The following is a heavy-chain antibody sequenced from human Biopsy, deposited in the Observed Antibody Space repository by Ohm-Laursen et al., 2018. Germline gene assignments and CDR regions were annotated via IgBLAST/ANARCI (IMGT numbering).Heavy chain of an antibody. Sequence: SLRLSCAASGFTLSSYSMNWVRQTPGKGLEWVSTISSSSDNIYYVDSVKGRFTISRDNARNSVYLQMNSLRAEDTAIYYCARGNGPSAWGQGTLVTVSS. CDR2: ISSSSDNI. D-gene: IGHD4-23*01. V-gene: IGHV3-21*01. J-gene: IGHJ5*02. CDR3: ARGNGPSA. CDR1: GFTLSSYS.